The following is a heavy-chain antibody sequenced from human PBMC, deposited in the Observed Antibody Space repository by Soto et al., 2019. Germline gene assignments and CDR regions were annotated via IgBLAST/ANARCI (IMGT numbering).Heavy chain of an antibody. J-gene: IGHJ5*02. Sequence: ASVKVSCKASGYTFTSYGISWVRQAPGQGLEWMGWISAYNGNTNYAQKLQGRVTMTTDTSTSTAYMELRSLRSDDTAVYYCARVRGYYTSVLDWFDPWGQGTLVTVSS. CDR2: ISAYNGNT. CDR3: ARVRGYYTSVLDWFDP. D-gene: IGHD3-3*01. V-gene: IGHV1-18*01. CDR1: GYTFTSYG.